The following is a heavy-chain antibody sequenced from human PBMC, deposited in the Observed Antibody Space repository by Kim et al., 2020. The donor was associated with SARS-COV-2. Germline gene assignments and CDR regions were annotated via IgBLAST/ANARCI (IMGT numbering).Heavy chain of an antibody. CDR1: GFPFSNYA. Sequence: GGSLRLSCAASGFPFSNYAMGWVRQAPGKGLDFVSDITSRGGGRSYADSVKGRFIISRDNSKNTLYLQMNSLRVEDTAIYYCTKEYYDFWSGSDPWGRGTLVTVSS. CDR3: TKEYYDFWSGSDP. D-gene: IGHD3-3*01. J-gene: IGHJ5*02. V-gene: IGHV3-23*01. CDR2: ITSRGGGR.